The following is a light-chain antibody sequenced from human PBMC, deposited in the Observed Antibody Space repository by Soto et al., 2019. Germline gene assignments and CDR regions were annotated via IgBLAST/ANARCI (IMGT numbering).Light chain of an antibody. Sequence: EIVLTQSPVTLSLSPGERATVSCRAGQSVSTYLAWYQQKPGQAPRLLIYDASNRATGIPARFSGSGSGTDFTLTISSLEPEDFAVYYCQQRSNWQVTFGQGTRLEIK. CDR3: QQRSNWQVT. CDR1: QSVSTY. V-gene: IGKV3-11*01. CDR2: DAS. J-gene: IGKJ5*01.